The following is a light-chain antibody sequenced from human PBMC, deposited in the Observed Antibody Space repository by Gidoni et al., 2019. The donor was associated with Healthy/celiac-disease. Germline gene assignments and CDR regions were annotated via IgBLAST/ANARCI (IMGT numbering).Light chain of an antibody. Sequence: DIQITQSPSSLSASVGDRVTITCRASQSISSYLNWYQQKPGKDPKLLIYAASSLQSGVPSRFSGSGSGTDFTLTISSLQPEDFATYYCKQSYSTPGTFGPGTKVDIK. CDR3: KQSYSTPGT. J-gene: IGKJ3*01. CDR2: AAS. CDR1: QSISSY. V-gene: IGKV1-39*01.